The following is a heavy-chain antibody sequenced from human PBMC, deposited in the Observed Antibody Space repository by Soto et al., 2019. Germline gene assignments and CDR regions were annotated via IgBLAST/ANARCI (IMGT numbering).Heavy chain of an antibody. CDR1: GYTFTSYG. CDR2: ISAYNGNT. CDR3: ARDDSGFSGSHYIDYFNY. D-gene: IGHD1-26*01. V-gene: IGHV1-18*01. J-gene: IGHJ4*02. Sequence: ASVKISCKASGYTFTSYGISGVRQAPGQGLEWMGWISAYNGNTNYAQKLQGRVTMTTDTSTSTAYMELSSLTSDDTAVYYCARDDSGFSGSHYIDYFNYWGQGALVTVS.